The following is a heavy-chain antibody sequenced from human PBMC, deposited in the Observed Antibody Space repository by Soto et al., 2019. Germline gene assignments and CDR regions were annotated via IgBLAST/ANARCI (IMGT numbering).Heavy chain of an antibody. D-gene: IGHD2-8*02. J-gene: IGHJ4*02. CDR1: GGSFSGYY. CDR2: INHSGST. Sequence: QVQLQQWGAGLLKPSETLSLTCAVYGGSFSGYYWTWIRQPPGTGLEWIGEINHSGSTNYNPSLKXRVTISVDTSKNQFSLKLTSVTAADTAVYYCARDKITGLFDCWGQGTLVTVSS. V-gene: IGHV4-34*01. CDR3: ARDKITGLFDC.